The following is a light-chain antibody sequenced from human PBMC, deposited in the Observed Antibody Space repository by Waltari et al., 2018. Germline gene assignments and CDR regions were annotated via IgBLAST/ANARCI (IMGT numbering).Light chain of an antibody. CDR2: AAS. J-gene: IGKJ4*01. CDR3: QQYYSYPRT. Sequence: AIRMTQSPSSVSASTGDRVTITCRASQGISSSFTWYQQKPGKAPKLLIYAASTLQSGVPSRFSGSGCGTDFTLTISCLQSEDFATYYCQQYYSYPRTFGGGTKVEIK. V-gene: IGKV1-8*01. CDR1: QGISSS.